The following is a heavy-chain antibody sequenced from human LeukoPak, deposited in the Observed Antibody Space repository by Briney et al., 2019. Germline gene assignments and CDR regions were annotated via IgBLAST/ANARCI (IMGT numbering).Heavy chain of an antibody. J-gene: IGHJ5*02. CDR1: GGSISSYY. D-gene: IGHD2-2*01. Sequence: SETLSLTCTVSGGSISSYYWNWIRQPPGKGLEWIGYIYSSGSTNYNPSLKSRVTMSLDTSKNQFSPKLNSVTAADTAVYYCARQSQGYCRSTSCHTWFDPWGQGTLVTVSS. CDR2: IYSSGST. CDR3: ARQSQGYCRSTSCHTWFDP. V-gene: IGHV4-59*08.